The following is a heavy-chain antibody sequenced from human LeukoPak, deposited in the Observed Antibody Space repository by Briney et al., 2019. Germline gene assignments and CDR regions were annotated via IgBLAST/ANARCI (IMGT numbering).Heavy chain of an antibody. V-gene: IGHV4-38-2*02. CDR2: IYHSGST. Sequence: GSLRLSCAASGFTFSSSAMSWVRQAPGKGLEWIGSIYHSGSTYYNPSLKSRVAISVDTSKNQFSLKLSSVTAADTAVYYCARDLAFDIWGQGTMVTVSS. J-gene: IGHJ3*02. CDR3: ARDLAFDI. CDR1: GFTFSSSA.